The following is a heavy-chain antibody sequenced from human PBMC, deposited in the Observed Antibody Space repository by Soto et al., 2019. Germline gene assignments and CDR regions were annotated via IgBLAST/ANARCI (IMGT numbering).Heavy chain of an antibody. V-gene: IGHV3-9*01. CDR1: GFTFNDYA. CDR2: INWNSGSM. CDR3: AKDHSYGLTTIDY. D-gene: IGHD5-18*01. Sequence: PGGSLRLSCAAAGFTFNDYAMHWVRQAPGKGLEWVSGINWNSGSMGYADSVKGRFTISRDNAKNSLYLQMNSLRAEDTALYYCAKDHSYGLTTIDYWGQGTLVTVSS. J-gene: IGHJ4*02.